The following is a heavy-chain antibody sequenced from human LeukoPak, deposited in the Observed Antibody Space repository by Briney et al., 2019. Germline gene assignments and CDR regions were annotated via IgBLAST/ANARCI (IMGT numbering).Heavy chain of an antibody. CDR3: AKLSAVAGMGFDP. Sequence: GASLRLSCAASGFTFSSYGMHWVRQAPGKGLEWVAVISYDGSNKYYADSVKGRFTISRDNSKNTLYPQMNSLRAEDTAVYYCAKLSAVAGMGFDPWGQGTLVTVSS. V-gene: IGHV3-30*18. J-gene: IGHJ5*02. CDR1: GFTFSSYG. D-gene: IGHD6-19*01. CDR2: ISYDGSNK.